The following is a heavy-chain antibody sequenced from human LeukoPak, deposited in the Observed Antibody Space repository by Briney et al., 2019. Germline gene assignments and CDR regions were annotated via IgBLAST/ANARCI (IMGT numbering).Heavy chain of an antibody. D-gene: IGHD4-11*01. V-gene: IGHV4-59*01. Sequence: SETLSLTCTVSGGSISSYYWSWIRQPPGKGLEWIGYIYYRGSTNYHPSLKSRVTISVDTSKNQFSLRLTSVTAADTAVYYCAGSRGAVSVDYWGQGTLVTVSS. CDR2: IYYRGST. J-gene: IGHJ4*02. CDR1: GGSISSYY. CDR3: AGSRGAVSVDY.